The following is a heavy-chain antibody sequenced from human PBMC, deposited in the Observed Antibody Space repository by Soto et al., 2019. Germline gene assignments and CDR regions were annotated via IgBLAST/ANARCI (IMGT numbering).Heavy chain of an antibody. CDR1: GFTFSTYA. V-gene: IGHV3-23*01. J-gene: IGHJ4*02. Sequence: WGSLRLSCAASGFTFSTYAMSWVRQAPGKGPEWVSASGSSGTTYYADSVKGRFTISRDNSKNTLDLQLSSLRAEDTAVYYCAKGSHYGDYFDYWGQGALVTVSS. D-gene: IGHD4-17*01. CDR2: SGSSGTT. CDR3: AKGSHYGDYFDY.